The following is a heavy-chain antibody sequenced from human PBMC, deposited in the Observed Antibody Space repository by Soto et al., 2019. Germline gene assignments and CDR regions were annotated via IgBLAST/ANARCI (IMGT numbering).Heavy chain of an antibody. J-gene: IGHJ3*02. CDR3: AKLITMVRGVIMDAFDI. CDR1: GFTFSSYD. Sequence: QVQLVESGGGVVQPGRSLRLSYAASGFTFSSYDIHWVRQAPGKGLEWVALISYDGNNKYYADSVKGRFTISRDNSKNTLYLQMNSLRAEDTAVYYCAKLITMVRGVIMDAFDIWGQGTMVTVSS. V-gene: IGHV3-30*18. D-gene: IGHD3-10*01. CDR2: ISYDGNNK.